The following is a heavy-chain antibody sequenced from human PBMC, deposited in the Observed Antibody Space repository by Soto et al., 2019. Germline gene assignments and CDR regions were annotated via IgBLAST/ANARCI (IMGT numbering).Heavy chain of an antibody. CDR2: ISSSGSTI. CDR3: ARSARYSSSWHGAFDI. V-gene: IGHV3-48*03. CDR1: GFTFSSYE. J-gene: IGHJ3*02. Sequence: LSLSCAASGFTFSSYEMNWVRQAPGKGLEWVSYISSSGSTIYYADSVKGRFTISRDNAKNSLYLQMNSLRAEDTAVYYCARSARYSSSWHGAFDIWGQGTMVTVSS. D-gene: IGHD6-13*01.